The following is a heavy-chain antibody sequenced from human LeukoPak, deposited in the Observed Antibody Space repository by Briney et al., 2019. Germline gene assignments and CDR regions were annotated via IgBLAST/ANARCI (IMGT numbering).Heavy chain of an antibody. CDR2: ISWNSGSI. Sequence: GGSLRLSCAASGFTFDDYAMHWVRQAPGKGLEWVSGISWNSGSIGYADSVKGRFTISRDNAKNSLYLQMNSLRAEDTALYYCAKDPSSSLAGLNWFDPWGQGTLVTVPS. V-gene: IGHV3-9*01. D-gene: IGHD6-13*01. J-gene: IGHJ5*02. CDR1: GFTFDDYA. CDR3: AKDPSSSLAGLNWFDP.